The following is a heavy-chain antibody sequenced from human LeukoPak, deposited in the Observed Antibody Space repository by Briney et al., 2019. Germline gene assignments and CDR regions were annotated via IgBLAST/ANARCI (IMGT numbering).Heavy chain of an antibody. CDR3: ARKPRIAVAGTGRYYFDY. V-gene: IGHV1-2*02. CDR1: GYTFTAYY. CDR2: ITPNSGGT. D-gene: IGHD6-19*01. Sequence: ASVKVSCKASGYTFTAYYVHWVRQAPGQGLEWMGWITPNSGGTKYAQKFQGRVTMTRDTSISTAYMELSGLRSDDTAVYYCARKPRIAVAGTGRYYFDYWGQGTLVTVSS. J-gene: IGHJ4*02.